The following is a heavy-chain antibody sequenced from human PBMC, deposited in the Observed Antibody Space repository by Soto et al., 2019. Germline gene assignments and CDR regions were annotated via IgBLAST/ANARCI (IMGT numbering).Heavy chain of an antibody. CDR1: GYSINSGYV. CDR3: VARATVVTSPWFDP. CDR2: RYSTGTT. D-gene: IGHD4-17*01. J-gene: IGHJ5*02. Sequence: PSETLSLTCIVSGYSINSGYVWDWVRRPPGQGLEWIGSRYSTGTTYYNPSLRRRVKMSIDSSQNQLSLVLRSVTAGDTAVYYCVARATVVTSPWFDPWGQGIPVTVSS. V-gene: IGHV4-38-2*02.